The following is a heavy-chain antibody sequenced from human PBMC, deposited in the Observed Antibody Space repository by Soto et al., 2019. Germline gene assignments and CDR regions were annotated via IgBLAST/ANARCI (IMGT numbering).Heavy chain of an antibody. CDR1: SFSISSYY. V-gene: IGHV4-59*01. Sequence: SETLSLTCTVSSFSISSYYWSWIRQAPGKGLEWVGYIHYTGNTNSNPSLKGRVTLSIHPSWNKFYLKLRSVTAADTAAYYCAAADYLTGFSYREIKWFAPWGKGPL. CDR2: IHYTGNT. D-gene: IGHD3-9*01. CDR3: AAADYLTGFSYREIKWFAP. J-gene: IGHJ5*02.